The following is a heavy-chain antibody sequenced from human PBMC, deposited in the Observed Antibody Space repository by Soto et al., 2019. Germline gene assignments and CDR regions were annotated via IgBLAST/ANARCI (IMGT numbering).Heavy chain of an antibody. Sequence: VKVSCKASGFSFTGYYIHWLRQAPGQGLEWMGWINAHSGGTEYAQKFQGRVTLTRDTSIATAYLTLTSLTSDDTALYYCAKDLTRQLAYWLDPWGQGTQVTVSS. CDR2: INAHSGGT. J-gene: IGHJ5*02. CDR1: GFSFTGYY. D-gene: IGHD6-6*01. CDR3: AKDLTRQLAYWLDP. V-gene: IGHV1-2*02.